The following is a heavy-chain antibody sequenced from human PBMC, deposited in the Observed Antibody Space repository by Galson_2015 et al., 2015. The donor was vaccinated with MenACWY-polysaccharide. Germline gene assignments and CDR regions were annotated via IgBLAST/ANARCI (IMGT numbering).Heavy chain of an antibody. D-gene: IGHD1-1*01. Sequence: SLRLSCAASGFAFSGYSLNWVRQTPGKGLEWVSYISASSSAIYYADSVKGGFTISRDNAKKSLYLQMNSLRDEDTAVYYCALYNWNDKGGALDIWGRGTMVTVSS. CDR1: GFAFSGYS. CDR3: ALYNWNDKGGALDI. V-gene: IGHV3-48*02. CDR2: ISASSSAI. J-gene: IGHJ3*02.